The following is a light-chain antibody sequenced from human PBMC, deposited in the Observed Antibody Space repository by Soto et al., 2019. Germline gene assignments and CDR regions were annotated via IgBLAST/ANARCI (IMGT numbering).Light chain of an antibody. V-gene: IGKV3-11*01. CDR3: QQRANWPLT. CDR1: QSVTTF. CDR2: DAS. J-gene: IGKJ4*01. Sequence: EIVLTQSPVTLSLSPGERATLSCRASQSVTTFLAWYQQKPGQAPRLLIYDASKRATGIPARFSGSGSGTVFPLTISSLEPEDFAVYCCQQRANWPLTFGGGTKVEIK.